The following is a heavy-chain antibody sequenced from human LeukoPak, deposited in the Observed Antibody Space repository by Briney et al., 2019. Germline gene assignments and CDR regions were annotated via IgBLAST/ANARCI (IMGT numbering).Heavy chain of an antibody. V-gene: IGHV3-48*03. D-gene: IGHD5-18*01. Sequence: GGSLGLSCAASGFTFSSYEMNWVRQAPGKGLEWVSYISSSGTIYYADSVKGRFTISRDNAKNSLYLQMNSLRAEDTAVYYCARDLVDTTMWGFDYWGQGTLVTVSS. CDR2: ISSSGTI. CDR3: ARDLVDTTMWGFDY. CDR1: GFTFSSYE. J-gene: IGHJ4*02.